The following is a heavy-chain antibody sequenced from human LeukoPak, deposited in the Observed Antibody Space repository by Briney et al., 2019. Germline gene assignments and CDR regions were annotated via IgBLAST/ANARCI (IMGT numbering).Heavy chain of an antibody. V-gene: IGHV4-34*01. CDR3: ARHDKHGDSANWFDP. CDR2: INHSGST. Sequence: PSETLSLTCAVYGGSFSGYYWSWIRQPPGKGLEWIGEINHSGSTNYNPSLKSRITISVDTSKNQFSLELSSVTAADTAVYYCARHDKHGDSANWFDPWGQGTLVTVSS. J-gene: IGHJ5*02. D-gene: IGHD4-17*01. CDR1: GGSFSGYY.